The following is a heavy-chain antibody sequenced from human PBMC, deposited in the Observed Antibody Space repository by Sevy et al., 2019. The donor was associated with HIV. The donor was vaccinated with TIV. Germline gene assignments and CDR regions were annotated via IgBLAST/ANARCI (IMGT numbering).Heavy chain of an antibody. CDR2: IYSGGST. D-gene: IGHD6-6*01. V-gene: IGHV3-53*01. CDR3: ARAEYSSSYYYFDY. J-gene: IGHJ4*02. CDR1: GFTVSSNY. Sequence: GGSLRLSCAASGFTVSSNYMSWVRQAPGKGLEWVSVIYSGGSTYYADSVKGRFTISRDNSKNTLYLQMNSLRAEDTAVYYCARAEYSSSYYYFDYWGQGTLVTVSS.